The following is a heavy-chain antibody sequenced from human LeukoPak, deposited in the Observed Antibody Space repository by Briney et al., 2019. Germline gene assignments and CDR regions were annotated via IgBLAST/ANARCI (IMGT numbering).Heavy chain of an antibody. CDR2: ISTDGSST. CDR3: ATYTHWVAGDV. J-gene: IGHJ6*02. D-gene: IGHD3-16*01. V-gene: IGHV3-74*01. CDR1: GFTFSDYW. Sequence: GGSLRLSCAASGFTFSDYWMHWVRQAPGKGLVWVSHISTDGSSTTYADSVRGRFIISRDNARNTLYLQMSSLRAEDTAVYYCATYTHWVAGDVWGQGTTVTVSS.